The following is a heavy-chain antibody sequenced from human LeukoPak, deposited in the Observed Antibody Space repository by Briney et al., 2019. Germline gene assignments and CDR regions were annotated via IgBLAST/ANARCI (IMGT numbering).Heavy chain of an antibody. CDR2: IIPIFGTA. D-gene: IGHD3-9*01. J-gene: IGHJ4*02. V-gene: IGHV1-69*06. CDR3: AGYNKHLTGYPFDY. Sequence: GASVKVSCKASGGTFSSYAISWVRQAPGQGLEWMGGIIPIFGTANYAQKFQGRVTITADKSTSTAYMELSSLRSEDTAVYYCAGYNKHLTGYPFDYWGQGTLVTVSS. CDR1: GGTFSSYA.